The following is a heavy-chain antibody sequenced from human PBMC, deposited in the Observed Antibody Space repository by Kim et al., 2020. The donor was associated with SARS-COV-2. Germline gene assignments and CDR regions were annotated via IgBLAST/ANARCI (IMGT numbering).Heavy chain of an antibody. D-gene: IGHD2-15*01. J-gene: IGHJ4*01. Sequence: GGSLRLSCAASGFFFGSYAMSWVRQAPGKGLEWVSSISASGGTTYNADSVKGRMAISRDNSKNTLYLQMNSLRAEDTALYYCAKGRARHYSGGYSFYYW. CDR1: GFFFGSYA. CDR2: ISASGGTT. CDR3: AKGRARHYSGGYSFYY. V-gene: IGHV3-23*01.